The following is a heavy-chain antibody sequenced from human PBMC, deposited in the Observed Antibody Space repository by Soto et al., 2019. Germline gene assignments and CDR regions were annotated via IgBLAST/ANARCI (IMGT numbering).Heavy chain of an antibody. CDR2: IIPIFGTA. D-gene: IGHD3-10*01. V-gene: IGHV1-69*13. Sequence: SVKVSCKASGGTFSSYAISWVRQAPGQGLEWMGGIIPIFGTANYAQKFQGRVTITADESTSTAYMELSSLRSEDTAVYYCARVFGRITMVRGVIIDYYGMDVWGQGTTVTVSS. CDR3: ARVFGRITMVRGVIIDYYGMDV. J-gene: IGHJ6*02. CDR1: GGTFSSYA.